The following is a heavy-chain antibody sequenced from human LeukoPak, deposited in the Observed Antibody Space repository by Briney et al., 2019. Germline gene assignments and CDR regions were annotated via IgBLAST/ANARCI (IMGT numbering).Heavy chain of an antibody. Sequence: GASVKVSFKASGYTFTSYGISWVRQAPGQGLEWMGWISAYNGNTNYAQKLQGRVTMTTDTSTSTAYMELRSLRSDDTAVYYCARDSDPLRFLEWLSYNWFDPWGQGTLVTVSS. V-gene: IGHV1-18*01. CDR1: GYTFTSYG. D-gene: IGHD3-3*01. CDR3: ARDSDPLRFLEWLSYNWFDP. CDR2: ISAYNGNT. J-gene: IGHJ5*02.